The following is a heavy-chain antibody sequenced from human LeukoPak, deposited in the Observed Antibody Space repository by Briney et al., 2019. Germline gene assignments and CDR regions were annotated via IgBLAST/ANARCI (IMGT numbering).Heavy chain of an antibody. CDR3: ARDPIRITMIVVPRWASDI. CDR1: GGSISSSSYY. V-gene: IGHV4-39*07. CDR2: IYYSGST. Sequence: SETLSLTCTVSGGSISSSSYYWGWIRQPPGKGLEWIGSIYYSGSTYYNPSLKSRVTISVDTSKNQFSLKLSSVTAADTAVYYCARDPIRITMIVVPRWASDIWGQGTMVTVSS. D-gene: IGHD3-22*01. J-gene: IGHJ3*02.